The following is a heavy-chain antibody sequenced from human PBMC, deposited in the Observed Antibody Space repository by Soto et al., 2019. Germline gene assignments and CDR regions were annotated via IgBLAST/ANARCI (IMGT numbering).Heavy chain of an antibody. CDR3: TTGPVLGYCSSTSCPDDAFDI. V-gene: IGHV3-15*01. Sequence: TGGSLRLSCAASGFTFSNAWMSWVRQAPGKGLEWVGRIKSKTDGGTTDYAAPVKGRFTISRDDSKNTLYLQMNSLKTEDTAVYYCTTGPVLGYCSSTSCPDDAFDIWGQGTMVTVSS. D-gene: IGHD2-2*01. CDR2: IKSKTDGGTT. J-gene: IGHJ3*02. CDR1: GFTFSNAW.